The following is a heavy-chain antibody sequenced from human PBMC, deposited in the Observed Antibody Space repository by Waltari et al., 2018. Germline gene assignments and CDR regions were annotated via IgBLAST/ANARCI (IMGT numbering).Heavy chain of an antibody. Sequence: QVQLPESGPGLVKPSGTLSLTCPVSGGSIRRSNWWRWVRPRPGQGPGWGGDIYLSWSTNDNPSHKSLVTISVDKTKTQFSLKLSSVTAADTAVYYCARGIVVVWYYFDYWGQGTLVTVSS. D-gene: IGHD3-22*01. CDR1: GGSIRRSNW. V-gene: IGHV4-4*02. CDR3: ARGIVVVWYYFDY. CDR2: IYLSWST. J-gene: IGHJ4*02.